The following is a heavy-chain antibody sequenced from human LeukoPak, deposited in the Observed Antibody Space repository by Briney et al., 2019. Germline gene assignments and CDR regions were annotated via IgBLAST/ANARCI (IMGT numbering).Heavy chain of an antibody. D-gene: IGHD3-16*01. CDR3: ARGGYVWGSNYFDY. CDR2: IYYSGST. J-gene: IGHJ4*02. Sequence: SGTLSLTCTVSGGSISSGDYYWSWIRQPPGKGLEWIGYIYYSGSTYYNPSLKSRVTISVDTSKNQFSLKLSSVTAADTAVYYCARGGYVWGSNYFDYWGQGTLVTVSS. V-gene: IGHV4-30-4*01. CDR1: GGSISSGDYY.